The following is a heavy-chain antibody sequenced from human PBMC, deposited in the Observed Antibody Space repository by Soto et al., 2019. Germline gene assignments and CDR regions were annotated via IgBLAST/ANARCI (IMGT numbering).Heavy chain of an antibody. CDR1: GFTFSSYG. J-gene: IGHJ5*02. CDR3: AKDYLRVRGVPLFAP. Sequence: QVQLVESGGGVVQPGRSLRLSCAASGFTFSSYGMHWVRQAPGKGLEWVAVISYDGSNKYYADSVKGRFTISRDNSKNTLYLQMNSLRAEDTAVYYCAKDYLRVRGVPLFAPWGQGTLVTVSS. V-gene: IGHV3-30*18. CDR2: ISYDGSNK. D-gene: IGHD3-10*01.